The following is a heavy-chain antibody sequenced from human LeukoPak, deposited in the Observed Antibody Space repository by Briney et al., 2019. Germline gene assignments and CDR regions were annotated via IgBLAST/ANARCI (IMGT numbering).Heavy chain of an antibody. D-gene: IGHD2/OR15-2a*01. J-gene: IGHJ6*03. CDR2: IYYSGST. CDR1: GGSISSSSYY. V-gene: IGHV4-39*07. Sequence: SETLSLTCTVSGGSISSSSYYWGWIRQPPGKGLEWIGSIYYSGSTYYNPSLKSRVTISVDTSKNQFSLKLSSVTAADTAVYYCASRVYGAYYYYMDVWGKGTTVTVSS. CDR3: ASRVYGAYYYYMDV.